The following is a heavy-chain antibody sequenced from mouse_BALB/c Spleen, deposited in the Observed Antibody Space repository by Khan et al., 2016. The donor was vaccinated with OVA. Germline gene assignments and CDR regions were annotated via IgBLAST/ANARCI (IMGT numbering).Heavy chain of an antibody. V-gene: IGHV5-6*01. CDR1: GFTFSPYS. Sequence: EVELVESGGDLVKSGGSLKLSCAASGFTFSPYSMSWVRQTPDKRLEWVATISSDGDYTYYPDSVKGRFNISRDNAKNTLYLQMSSLKSEDTAIYYWATHLTGSFAYWGQGTLGTVSA. D-gene: IGHD4-1*01. J-gene: IGHJ3*01. CDR3: ATHLTGSFAY. CDR2: ISSDGDYT.